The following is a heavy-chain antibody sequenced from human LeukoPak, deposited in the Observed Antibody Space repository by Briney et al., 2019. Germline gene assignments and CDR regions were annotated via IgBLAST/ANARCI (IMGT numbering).Heavy chain of an antibody. V-gene: IGHV4-4*07. CDR1: GGSMDNYY. Sequence: PSETLSLTCTVSGGSMDNYYWSWIRQAAGQGLEWIGRIYISGFTNYRPSLKGRVTMSVDTSRNQFSLKLTYVTAADTAVYYCAKVRYPNYDLVIGYDAFDVWGQGTRVTVSS. CDR2: IYISGFT. D-gene: IGHD3-3*01. CDR3: AKVRYPNYDLVIGYDAFDV. J-gene: IGHJ3*01.